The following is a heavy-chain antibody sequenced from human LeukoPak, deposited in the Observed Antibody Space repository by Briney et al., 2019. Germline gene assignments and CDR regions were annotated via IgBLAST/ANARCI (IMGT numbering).Heavy chain of an antibody. CDR1: GFTFSSYS. D-gene: IGHD3-10*01. Sequence: GGSLRLSCAASGFTFSSYSMNWVPQAPGKGLEWVSSISSSSSYIYYADSVKGRFTISRDSAKNSLYLQMNSLRAEDTAVYYCARVPVTMVRGLTDYWGQGTLVTVSS. V-gene: IGHV3-21*01. J-gene: IGHJ4*02. CDR3: ARVPVTMVRGLTDY. CDR2: ISSSSSYI.